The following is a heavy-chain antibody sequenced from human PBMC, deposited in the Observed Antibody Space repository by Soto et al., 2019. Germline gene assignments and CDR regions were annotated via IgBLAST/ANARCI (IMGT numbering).Heavy chain of an antibody. CDR1: GFTFSNYW. V-gene: IGHV3-7*04. CDR3: VRDISLRCGIDF. Sequence: EVQLVDSGGGLVQPGGSLRLSCAVSGFTFSNYWMNWFRQAPGKGLEWVANIKQDGSEKYYVDSVKGRFTISRDNAKNSLYLQMNNLIAEDTAVYYCVRDISLRCGIDFWGQGTLVTVSS. CDR2: IKQDGSEK. J-gene: IGHJ4*02.